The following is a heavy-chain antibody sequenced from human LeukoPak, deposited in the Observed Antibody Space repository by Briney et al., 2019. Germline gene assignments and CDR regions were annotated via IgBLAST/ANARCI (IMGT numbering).Heavy chain of an antibody. CDR3: ARARYCSSTSCYVPDWFDP. V-gene: IGHV1-46*01. D-gene: IGHD2-2*01. CDR1: GYTFTNYY. J-gene: IGHJ5*02. Sequence: ASVKVSCKASGYTFTNYYMHWVRQAPGQGLEWMGIINPSGGSTSYAQKFQGRVTMTRDTSTSTVYMELSSLRSEDTAVYYCARARYCSSTSCYVPDWFDPWGQGTLVTVSS. CDR2: INPSGGST.